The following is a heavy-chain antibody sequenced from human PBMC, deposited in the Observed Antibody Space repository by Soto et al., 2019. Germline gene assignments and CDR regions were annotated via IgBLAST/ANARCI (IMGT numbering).Heavy chain of an antibody. D-gene: IGHD1-26*01. J-gene: IGHJ4*02. CDR1: GGSISSGGYY. CDR3: ARINSPYYFDY. V-gene: IGHV4-31*03. Sequence: SETLSLTCTVSGGSISSGGYYWSWIRQHPGKGLEWIGYIYYSGSTYYNPSLKSRVTISVDTSKNQFSLKLSSVTAADTAVYYCARINSPYYFDYWGQGTLVTVSS. CDR2: IYYSGST.